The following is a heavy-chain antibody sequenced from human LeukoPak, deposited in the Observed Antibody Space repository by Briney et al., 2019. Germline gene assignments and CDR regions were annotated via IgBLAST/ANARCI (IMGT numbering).Heavy chain of an antibody. CDR2: ISGSGGST. CDR1: GFTFSSYA. V-gene: IGHV3-23*01. D-gene: IGHD3-22*01. J-gene: IGHJ3*01. Sequence: GGSLRLSCAASGFTFSSYAMSWVRQAPGKGLEWVSAISGSGGSTYYADSVEGRFTISRDNSKNTVYLEMNSLRVEDTATYHCAKNLYDDTGYYPNDALDVWGQGTVVVVSS. CDR3: AKNLYDDTGYYPNDALDV.